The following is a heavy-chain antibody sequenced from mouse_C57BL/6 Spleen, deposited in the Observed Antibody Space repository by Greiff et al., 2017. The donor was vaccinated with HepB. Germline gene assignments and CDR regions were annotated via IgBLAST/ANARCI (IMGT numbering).Heavy chain of an antibody. CDR2: IRSKSNNYAT. CDR3: VRHGGEDAMDY. Sequence: EVKVVESGGGLVQPKGSLKLSCAASGFSFNTYAMNWVRQAPGKGLEWVARIRSKSNNYATYYADSVKDRFTISRDDSESMLYLQMNNLKTEDTAMYYCVRHGGEDAMDYWGQGTSVTVSS. CDR1: GFSFNTYA. J-gene: IGHJ4*01. V-gene: IGHV10-1*01.